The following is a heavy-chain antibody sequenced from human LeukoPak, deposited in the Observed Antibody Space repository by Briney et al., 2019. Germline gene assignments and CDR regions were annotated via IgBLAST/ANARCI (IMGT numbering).Heavy chain of an antibody. V-gene: IGHV4-59*12. J-gene: IGHJ5*02. CDR2: IYYSGST. D-gene: IGHD1-26*01. CDR3: ARDMEYSGSYYPVYWFDP. CDR1: GGSISSYY. Sequence: SETLSLTCTVSGGSISSYYWSWIRQPPGKGLEWIGYIYYSGSTNYNPSLKSRVTISVDTSKNQFSLKLSSVTAADTAVYYCARDMEYSGSYYPVYWFDPWGQGTLVTVSS.